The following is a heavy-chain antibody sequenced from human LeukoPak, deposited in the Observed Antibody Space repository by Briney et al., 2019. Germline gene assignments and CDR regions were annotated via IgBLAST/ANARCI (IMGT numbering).Heavy chain of an antibody. V-gene: IGHV4-39*07. CDR3: ARRRTTGTTGYFDY. CDR1: GGSISSSSYY. J-gene: IGHJ4*02. D-gene: IGHD1-1*01. CDR2: IYYSGST. Sequence: SETLSLTCTVSGGSISSSSYYWGWIRQPPGKGLEWIGSIYYSGSTYYNPSLKSRVTISVDTSKNQFSLNLNSVTAADTAVYYCARRRTTGTTGYFDYWGQGTLVTVSS.